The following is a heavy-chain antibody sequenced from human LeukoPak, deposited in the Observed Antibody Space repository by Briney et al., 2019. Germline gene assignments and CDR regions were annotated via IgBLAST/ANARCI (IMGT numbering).Heavy chain of an antibody. D-gene: IGHD2-8*01. V-gene: IGHV1-69*05. J-gene: IGHJ4*02. Sequence: GASVKVSCKASGGTFSNYTFSWVRQAPGQGLEWMGGIIPIFGTANYAQKFQGRVTITTDESTTTAYMELSSLRSEDTAVYYCATGVNGGVQVYRGQGTLVTVSS. CDR1: GGTFSNYT. CDR3: ATGVNGGVQVY. CDR2: IIPIFGTA.